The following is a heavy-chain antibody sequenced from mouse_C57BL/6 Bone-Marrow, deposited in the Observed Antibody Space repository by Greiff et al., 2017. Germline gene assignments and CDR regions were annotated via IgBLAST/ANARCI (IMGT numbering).Heavy chain of an antibody. CDR3: ARRGYDGYYGYFDV. CDR1: GFTFSDYY. Sequence: EVMLVESGGGLVQPGGSLTLSCEASGFTFSDYYMYWVRQTPEQRLEWVAYISNGGGSTYYPDTVKGRFTISRDNAKNTLYLQRSRRKSDDTAIYYGARRGYDGYYGYFDVWGTGTTVTVSS. CDR2: ISNGGGST. J-gene: IGHJ1*03. D-gene: IGHD2-3*01. V-gene: IGHV5-12*01.